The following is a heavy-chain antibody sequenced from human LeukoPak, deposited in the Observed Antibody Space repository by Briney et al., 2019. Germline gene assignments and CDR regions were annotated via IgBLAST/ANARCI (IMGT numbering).Heavy chain of an antibody. CDR2: IYTSGST. V-gene: IGHV4-61*02. CDR3: ARGPWGDTAMVIYYYMDV. CDR1: GASISSDTYF. D-gene: IGHD5-18*01. J-gene: IGHJ6*03. Sequence: SETLSLTCTVSGASISSDTYFWSWIRQPAGKGLEWIGRIYTSGSTNYNPSLKSRVTISVDTSKNQFSLKLSSVTAADTAVYYCARGPWGDTAMVIYYYMDVWGKGTTVTVSS.